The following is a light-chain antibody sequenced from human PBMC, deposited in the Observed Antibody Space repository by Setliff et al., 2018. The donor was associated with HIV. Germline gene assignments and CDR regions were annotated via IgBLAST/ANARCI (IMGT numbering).Light chain of an antibody. J-gene: IGLJ1*01. CDR1: SSDVGTYNY. CDR3: CSYAGSYTYI. V-gene: IGLV2-11*01. Sequence: QLVLTQPRSVSGSPGQSVTFSCTGSSSDVGTYNYVSWYQQHPGKAPKLMIYDVTRRPSGVPDRFSGSKSGNTASLAISGLQAEDEADYYCCSYAGSYTYIFGTGTKVTVL. CDR2: DVT.